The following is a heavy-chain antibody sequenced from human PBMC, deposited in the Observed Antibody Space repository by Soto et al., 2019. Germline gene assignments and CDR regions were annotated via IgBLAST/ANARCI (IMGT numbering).Heavy chain of an antibody. CDR1: GYTFINHG. J-gene: IGHJ4*02. Sequence: VQLVQSEAEVKMPGASVRVSCKASGYTFINHGISWVRQAPGQGLEWMGWVSGANGNTKYARKFQGRVTLTTETSTSTAHMELRNLRSDDTAVYFCARDFYPLAYYFDPWGQGTLVTVSS. V-gene: IGHV1-18*04. CDR2: VSGANGNT. CDR3: ARDFYPLAYYFDP.